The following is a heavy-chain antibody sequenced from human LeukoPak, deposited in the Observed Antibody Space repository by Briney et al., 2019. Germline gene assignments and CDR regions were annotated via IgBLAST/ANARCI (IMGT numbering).Heavy chain of an antibody. Sequence: SETLSLTCTVSGGSISSSSYYWGWIRQPPGKGLEWIGSIYYSGSTYYNPSLKSRVTISVDTSKNQFSLKLSSVTAADTAVYYCARQSKPSSGWYVNYWGQGTLVTVSS. J-gene: IGHJ4*02. CDR3: ARQSKPSSGWYVNY. D-gene: IGHD6-19*01. CDR2: IYYSGST. V-gene: IGHV4-39*01. CDR1: GGSISSSSYY.